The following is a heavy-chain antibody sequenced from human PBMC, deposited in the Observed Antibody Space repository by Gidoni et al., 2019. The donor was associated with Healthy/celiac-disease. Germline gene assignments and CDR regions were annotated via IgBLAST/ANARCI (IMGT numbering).Heavy chain of an antibody. Sequence: EVQLLESGGGLVQPGGSLRLSCAASGFTFRSYAMSWVRQAPGKGLEWVSAISGSGGSTYYADSVKGRFTISRDNSKNTLYLQMNSLRAEDTAVYYCAKDFWRSIAARPGLSDYWGQGALVTVSS. V-gene: IGHV3-23*01. CDR1: GFTFRSYA. D-gene: IGHD6-6*01. CDR2: ISGSGGST. J-gene: IGHJ4*02. CDR3: AKDFWRSIAARPGLSDY.